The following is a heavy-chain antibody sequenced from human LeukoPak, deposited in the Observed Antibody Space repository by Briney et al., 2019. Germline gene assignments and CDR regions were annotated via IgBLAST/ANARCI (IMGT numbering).Heavy chain of an antibody. CDR3: AKHMRGYSYGYFDY. CDR2: ISGSGGST. CDR1: GFTFSSYA. J-gene: IGHJ4*02. V-gene: IGHV3-23*01. D-gene: IGHD5-18*01. Sequence: GGSLRLSCAASGFTFSSYAMSWVRQAPGKGLEWVSAISGSGGSTYYADSVKGRFTISRDNSKNTLYLQMNSLRAEDMAVYYCAKHMRGYSYGYFDYWGQGTLVTVSS.